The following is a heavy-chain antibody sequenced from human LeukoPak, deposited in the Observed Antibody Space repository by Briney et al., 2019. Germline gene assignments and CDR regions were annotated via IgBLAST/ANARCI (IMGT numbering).Heavy chain of an antibody. CDR1: GFTFSSYA. CDR3: ARGEYGSGSYHIDY. D-gene: IGHD3-10*01. Sequence: GGSLRLSCAASGFTFSSYAMSWVRQAPGKGLEWVSAISGSGGSTYYADSVKGRFTISRDNAKNSLYLQMNSLRAEDTAVYYCARGEYGSGSYHIDYWGQGTLVTVSS. CDR2: ISGSGGST. J-gene: IGHJ4*02. V-gene: IGHV3-23*01.